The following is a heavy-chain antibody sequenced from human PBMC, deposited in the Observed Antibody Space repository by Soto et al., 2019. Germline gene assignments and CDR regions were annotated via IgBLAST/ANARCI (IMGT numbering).Heavy chain of an antibody. V-gene: IGHV4-59*01. Sequence: QVQLQESGPGLVKPSETLSLTCTVSGGSISSYYWSWIRQPPGKGLEWIGYIYYSGSTNYNPSLKGRAAISVDTSKDQFSLKLSSVTAADTAVYYCARDPGSGWYYLDYWGQGTLVTVSS. CDR2: IYYSGST. D-gene: IGHD6-19*01. CDR1: GGSISSYY. CDR3: ARDPGSGWYYLDY. J-gene: IGHJ4*02.